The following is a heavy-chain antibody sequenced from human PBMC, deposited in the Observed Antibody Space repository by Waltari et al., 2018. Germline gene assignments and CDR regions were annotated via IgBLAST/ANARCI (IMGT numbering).Heavy chain of an antibody. D-gene: IGHD3-3*01. Sequence: QVQLQQWGAGLLKPSETLSLTCAVYGGSFSGYYWSWIRQPPGKGLEWIGEINHSGSTNYNPSLKSRVTISVDTSKNQFSLKLSSVTAADTAVYYCARRGLFYDFWSGYYHAFDIWGQGTMVTVSS. CDR2: INHSGST. CDR3: ARRGLFYDFWSGYYHAFDI. V-gene: IGHV4-34*01. CDR1: GGSFSGYY. J-gene: IGHJ3*02.